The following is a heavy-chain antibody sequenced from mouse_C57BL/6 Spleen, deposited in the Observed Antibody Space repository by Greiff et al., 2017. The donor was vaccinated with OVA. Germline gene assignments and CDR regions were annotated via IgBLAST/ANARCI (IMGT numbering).Heavy chain of an antibody. CDR1: GFTFSSYA. V-gene: IGHV5-4*01. CDR2: ISDGGSYT. J-gene: IGHJ4*01. Sequence: EVKVVESGGGLVKPGGSLKLSCAASGFTFSSYAMSWVRQTPEKRLEWVATISDGGSYTYYPDNVKGRFTISRDNAKNNLYLQMSHLKSEDTAMYYCAREDYSNAMDYWGQGTSVTVSS. CDR3: AREDYSNAMDY. D-gene: IGHD2-5*01.